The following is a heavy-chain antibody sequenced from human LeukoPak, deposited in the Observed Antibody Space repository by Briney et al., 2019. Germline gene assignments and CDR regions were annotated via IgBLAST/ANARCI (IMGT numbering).Heavy chain of an antibody. D-gene: IGHD2-15*01. CDR2: IYYSGST. Sequence: SETLSLTCTVSGGSISSSSYYWGWIRQPPGKGLEWIGSIYYSGSTYYNPSLKSRVTISVDTSKNQFSLKLSSVTAADTAVYYCARDFVVVVAATDYYYYGMDVWGQGTTVTVSS. CDR1: GGSISSSSYY. V-gene: IGHV4-39*07. J-gene: IGHJ6*02. CDR3: ARDFVVVVAATDYYYYGMDV.